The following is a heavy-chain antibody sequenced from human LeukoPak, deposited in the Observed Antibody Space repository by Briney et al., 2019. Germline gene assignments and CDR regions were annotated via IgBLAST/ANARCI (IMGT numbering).Heavy chain of an antibody. D-gene: IGHD2-15*01. J-gene: IGHJ4*02. CDR1: GFTFSSYE. Sequence: GGSLRLSCAASGFTFSSYEMNWVRQAPGKGLEWVSYISSSGSTIYYADSVKGRFTISRDNAKNSLYLQMNSLRAEDTAVYYCAKGQSFMVVATPYFDYWGQGTLVTVSS. CDR3: AKGQSFMVVATPYFDY. V-gene: IGHV3-48*03. CDR2: ISSSGSTI.